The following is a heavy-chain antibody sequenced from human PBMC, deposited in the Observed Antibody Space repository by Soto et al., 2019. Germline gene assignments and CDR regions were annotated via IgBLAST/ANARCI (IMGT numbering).Heavy chain of an antibody. D-gene: IGHD2-2*02. J-gene: IGHJ4*02. V-gene: IGHV4-39*01. CDR3: ARPPPGQAPLYPPRLDF. CDR1: GGSINSNKYY. CDR2: LYYTGSN. Sequence: SETLSLTCTVSGGSINSNKYYWGWVRQPPGRGLEWIAGLYYTGSNFYNPSLKNRVSISVDTSKNQLSLNVYSVTAADTAVYYCARPPPGQAPLYPPRLDFWGQGVKVT.